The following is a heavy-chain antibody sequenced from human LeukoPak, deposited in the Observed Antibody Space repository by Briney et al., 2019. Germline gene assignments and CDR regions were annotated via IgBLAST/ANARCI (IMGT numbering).Heavy chain of an antibody. V-gene: IGHV4-34*08. J-gene: IGHJ6*03. CDR1: GFTFSSYA. Sequence: GSLRLSCAASGFTFSSYAMSWVRQAPGKGLEWIGEIYHSGSTNYNPSLKSRVTISVDTSKNQFSLKLSSVTAADTAVYYCATPARDPYMDVWGKGTTVTVSS. CDR2: IYHSGST. CDR3: ATPARDPYMDV.